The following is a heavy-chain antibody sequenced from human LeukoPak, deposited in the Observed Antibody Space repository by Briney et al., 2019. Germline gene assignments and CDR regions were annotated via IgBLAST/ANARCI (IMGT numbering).Heavy chain of an antibody. V-gene: IGHV3-30*18. J-gene: IGHJ6*03. CDR3: AKDGLPESYYYDSSGPYYYYMDV. D-gene: IGHD3-22*01. CDR1: GFTFSSYG. CDR2: ISYDGSNK. Sequence: GGSLRLSCAASGFTFSSYGMNWVRQAPGKGLEWVAVISYDGSNKYYADSVKGRFTISRDNSKNTLYLQMNSLRAEDTAVYYCAKDGLPESYYYDSSGPYYYYMDVWGKGTRVTVSS.